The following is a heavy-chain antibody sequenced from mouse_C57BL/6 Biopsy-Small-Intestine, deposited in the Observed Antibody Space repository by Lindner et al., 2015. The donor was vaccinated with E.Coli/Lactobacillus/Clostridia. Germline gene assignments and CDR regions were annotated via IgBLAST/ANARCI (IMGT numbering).Heavy chain of an antibody. CDR2: IYPRDGRT. D-gene: IGHD4-1*01. CDR1: GYTFTNYD. CDR3: TRGGLGPFTY. Sequence: VQLQESGPELVKPGASVKLSCKASGYTFTNYDINWVKQRPGQGLEWIGWIYPRDGRTKYNEKFKGKATLTVDTSSSTAYMELHSLTSEDSAVYFCTRGGLGPFTYCGQGTLVTVSA. V-gene: IGHV1-85*01. J-gene: IGHJ3*01.